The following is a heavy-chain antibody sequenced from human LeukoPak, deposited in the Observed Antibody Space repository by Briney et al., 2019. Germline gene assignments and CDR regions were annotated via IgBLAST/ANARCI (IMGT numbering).Heavy chain of an antibody. CDR1: GGSISGYY. CDR3: ARSPGYYFDY. J-gene: IGHJ4*02. Sequence: SETLSLTCTVSGGSISGYYWSWIRQPPGKGLEWIAYIYYSGSTNYNPSLKSRVAISVDRSKNQCSLKVNSVTAADTAVYYCARSPGYYFDYWGQGTLVTVSS. CDR2: IYYSGST. D-gene: IGHD6-13*01. V-gene: IGHV4-59*01.